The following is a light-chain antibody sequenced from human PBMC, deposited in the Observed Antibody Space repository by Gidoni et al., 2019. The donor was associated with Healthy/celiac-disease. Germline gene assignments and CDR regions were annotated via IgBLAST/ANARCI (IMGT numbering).Light chain of an antibody. J-gene: IGKJ2*03. V-gene: IGKV1-5*03. CDR1: QSISSW. Sequence: DIQMTQAPSTLSASVGDRVTIPCRASQSISSWLAWYQQKPGKAPKLLIYKASSLESGVPSRVSGSGSGTEFTLTISSLQPDDFATYSCQQYNSYLYSFXXXTKLEIK. CDR2: KAS. CDR3: QQYNSYLYS.